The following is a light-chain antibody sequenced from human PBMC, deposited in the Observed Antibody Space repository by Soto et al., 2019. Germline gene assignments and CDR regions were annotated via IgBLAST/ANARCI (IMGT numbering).Light chain of an antibody. V-gene: IGKV3-20*01. CDR1: QSVSNNY. J-gene: IGKJ1*01. CDR2: GAS. CDR3: QQYGSSGT. Sequence: THAPSSLSPSVGDRVPLTXXASQSVSNNYLAWYQQKPGQAPRLLIYGASNRATGIPDRFSGSGSGTDFTLPISSLEPEDFAVYYCQQYGSSGTFGQGTKVDIK.